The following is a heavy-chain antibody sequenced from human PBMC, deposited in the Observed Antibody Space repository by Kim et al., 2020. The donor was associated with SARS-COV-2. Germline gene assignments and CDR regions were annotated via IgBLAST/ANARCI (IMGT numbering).Heavy chain of an antibody. Sequence: SETLSLTCTVSGGSISSGDYYWSWIRRPPGKGLEWIGYIYYSGSTYYNPSLKSRVTISVDTSKNQFSLKLSSVTAADTAVYYCARDRTFYYGSGSYTYYFDYWGQGTLVTVSS. CDR2: IYYSGST. D-gene: IGHD3-10*01. CDR1: GGSISSGDYY. V-gene: IGHV4-30-4*01. J-gene: IGHJ4*02. CDR3: ARDRTFYYGSGSYTYYFDY.